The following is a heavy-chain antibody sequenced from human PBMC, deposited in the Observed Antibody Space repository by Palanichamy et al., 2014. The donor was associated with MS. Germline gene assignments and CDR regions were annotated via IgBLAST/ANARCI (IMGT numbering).Heavy chain of an antibody. CDR1: GGSISSYY. CDR3: AREGTMRYFDY. D-gene: IGHD3-10*01. J-gene: IGHJ4*02. CDR2: IYYSGCT. Sequence: QVQLQESGPGLVKPSETLSLTCTVSGGSISSYYWSWIRQPPGKGLEWIGYIYYSGCTNYNPSLKSRVTISVDTSKNQFSLKLSSVTAADTAVYYCAREGTMRYFDYWGQGTLVTVSS. V-gene: IGHV4-59*01.